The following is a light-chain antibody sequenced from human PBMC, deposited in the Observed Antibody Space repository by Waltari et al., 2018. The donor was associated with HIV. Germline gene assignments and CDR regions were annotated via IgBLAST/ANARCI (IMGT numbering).Light chain of an antibody. Sequence: EIMMMQSPVTLSVSPGERATLSCRASQSISSNLAWYQQKPGQAPRLLIYGAFTRATGIPARFSGSGSGTEFTLTISSLQSEDFAVYYCQQYNNWPPYTFGQGTKLEIK. CDR3: QQYNNWPPYT. J-gene: IGKJ2*01. CDR2: GAF. V-gene: IGKV3D-15*01. CDR1: QSISSN.